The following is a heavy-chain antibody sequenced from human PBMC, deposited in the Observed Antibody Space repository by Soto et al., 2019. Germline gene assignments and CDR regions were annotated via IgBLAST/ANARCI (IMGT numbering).Heavy chain of an antibody. V-gene: IGHV5-10-1*01. CDR1: GYSFTSYW. CDR2: IDPSDSYT. D-gene: IGHD6-13*01. J-gene: IGHJ4*02. CDR3: ASLPIAAAGPFDY. Sequence: HGESLKISCKGSGYSFTSYWISWVRQMPGKGLEWMGRIDPSDSYTNYSPSFQGHVTISADKSISTAYLQWSSLKASDTAMYYCASLPIAAAGPFDYWGQGTLVTVSS.